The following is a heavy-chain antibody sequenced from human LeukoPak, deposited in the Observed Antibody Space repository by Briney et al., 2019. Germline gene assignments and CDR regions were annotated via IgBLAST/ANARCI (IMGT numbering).Heavy chain of an antibody. D-gene: IGHD6-13*01. CDR2: IIPILGIA. CDR3: ARTSLGIAAAVTFDY. V-gene: IGHV1-69*04. J-gene: IGHJ4*02. Sequence: GASVKVSCKDSGGTFSSYAISWVRQAPGQGLEWMGRIIPILGIANYAQKFQDRVTITADKSTSTAYMELSSLRSEDTAVYYCARTSLGIAAAVTFDYWGQGTLVTVSS. CDR1: GGTFSSYA.